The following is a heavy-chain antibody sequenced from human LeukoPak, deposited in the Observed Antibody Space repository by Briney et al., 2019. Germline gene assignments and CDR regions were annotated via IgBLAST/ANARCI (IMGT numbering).Heavy chain of an antibody. J-gene: IGHJ6*03. CDR3: ARGPDVDTAMVIWWPSYYYYMDV. CDR2: MNPNSGNT. Sequence: ASVKVSCKASGYTFTSYDINWVRQATGQGLGWMGWMNPNSGNTGYAQKFQGRVTMTRNTSISTAYMELGSLRSEDTAVYYCARGPDVDTAMVIWWPSYYYYMDVWGKGTTVTVSS. D-gene: IGHD5-18*01. V-gene: IGHV1-8*01. CDR1: GYTFTSYD.